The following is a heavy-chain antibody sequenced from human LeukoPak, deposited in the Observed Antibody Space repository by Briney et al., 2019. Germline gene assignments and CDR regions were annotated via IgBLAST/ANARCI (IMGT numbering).Heavy chain of an antibody. Sequence: GGSLRLSCAASGFTFSSYSMNWVRQAPGKGLEWVSSISSSSSYIYYADSVKGRFTISRANAKNSLYLQMNSLRAEDTAVYYCARGYCSSTSCYTFDYYYGMDVWGQGTTVTVSS. CDR1: GFTFSSYS. V-gene: IGHV3-21*01. CDR3: ARGYCSSTSCYTFDYYYGMDV. CDR2: ISSSSSYI. D-gene: IGHD2-2*02. J-gene: IGHJ6*02.